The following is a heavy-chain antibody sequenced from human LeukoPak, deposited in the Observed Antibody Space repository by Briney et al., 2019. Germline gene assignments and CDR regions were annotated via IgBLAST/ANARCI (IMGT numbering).Heavy chain of an antibody. CDR3: ARADITIFGVVIIGWFDP. V-gene: IGHV1-18*01. Sequence: EASVKVSCKASGYTFTSYGISWVRQAPGHGLEWMGWISAYNGNTNYAQKLQGRVTMTTDTSTSTAYMELRSLRSDDTAVYYCARADITIFGVVIIGWFDPWGQGTLVTVSS. CDR2: ISAYNGNT. J-gene: IGHJ5*02. D-gene: IGHD3-3*01. CDR1: GYTFTSYG.